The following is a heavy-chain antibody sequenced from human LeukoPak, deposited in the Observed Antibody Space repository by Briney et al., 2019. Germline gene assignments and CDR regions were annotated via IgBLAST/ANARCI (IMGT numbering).Heavy chain of an antibody. J-gene: IGHJ4*02. CDR2: IYYSGST. V-gene: IGHV4-31*03. D-gene: IGHD2-21*02. CDR1: GDSITSRAYY. CDR3: ARDYRAYCGGDCYPSGFDY. Sequence: SETLSLTCTVSGDSITSRAYYWSWIRQHPGTGLEWIGYIYYSGSTYYNPSLKSRVTISVDTSKNQFSLKLSSVTAADTAVYYCARDYRAYCGGDCYPSGFDYWGQGTLVTVSS.